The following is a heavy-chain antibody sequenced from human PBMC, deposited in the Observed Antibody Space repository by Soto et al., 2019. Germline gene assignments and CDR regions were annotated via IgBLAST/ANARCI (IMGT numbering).Heavy chain of an antibody. Sequence: PGGSLRRSCAASGFTFSNYWMSWVRQAPGKGLEWVAYINQDGSEKDYVDSVKGRFTISRDNAKNSLFLQMNSLRAEDTAVYYCARLWFSSKIIYFDYWGQGTLVTVSS. J-gene: IGHJ4*02. CDR1: GFTFSNYW. CDR3: ARLWFSSKIIYFDY. D-gene: IGHD5-12*01. CDR2: INQDGSEK. V-gene: IGHV3-7*01.